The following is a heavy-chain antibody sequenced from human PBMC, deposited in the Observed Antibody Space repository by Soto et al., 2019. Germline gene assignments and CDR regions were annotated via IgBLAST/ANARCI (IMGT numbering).Heavy chain of an antibody. Sequence: GASVKVSCKASGGTFSSYAISWVRQAPGQGLEWMGGIIPIFGTANYAQKFQGRVTITADESTSTAYMELSSLRSEDTAVYYCARDPYESWNYGPTYAYYYYGMDVWGQGTTVTVSS. CDR3: ARDPYESWNYGPTYAYYYYGMDV. J-gene: IGHJ6*02. CDR1: GGTFSSYA. CDR2: IIPIFGTA. D-gene: IGHD1-7*01. V-gene: IGHV1-69*13.